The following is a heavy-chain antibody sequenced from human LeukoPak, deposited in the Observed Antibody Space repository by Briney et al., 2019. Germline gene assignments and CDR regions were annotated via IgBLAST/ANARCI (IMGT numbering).Heavy chain of an antibody. CDR1: GGTFGSHG. CDR3: ARRWPHSSGYYLFDY. D-gene: IGHD3-22*01. CDR2: IIPIFGAT. J-gene: IGHJ4*02. V-gene: IGHV1-69*05. Sequence: ASVKVSCKASGGTFGSHGISWVRQAPGQGLEWVGGIIPIFGATNYAQKFQGRVTITTDESTSTAYMELSSLRSEDTALYYCARRWPHSSGYYLFDYWGQGTLVTVSS.